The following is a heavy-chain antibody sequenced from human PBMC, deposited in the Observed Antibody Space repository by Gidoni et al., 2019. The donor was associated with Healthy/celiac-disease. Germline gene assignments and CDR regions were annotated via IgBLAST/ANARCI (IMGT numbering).Heavy chain of an antibody. D-gene: IGHD3-22*01. CDR2: ISSSSSYI. Sequence: EVQLVESGGVLVKPGGSLRLSCAASGFPFRSYSMNWVRQAPGKGLKCVSSISSSSSYIYYADSVKGRFTISRDNAKSSLYLQMNSLRAEDTAVYYCARASYYYDSSGYSLIDYWGQGTLVTVSS. J-gene: IGHJ4*02. V-gene: IGHV3-21*01. CDR1: GFPFRSYS. CDR3: ARASYYYDSSGYSLIDY.